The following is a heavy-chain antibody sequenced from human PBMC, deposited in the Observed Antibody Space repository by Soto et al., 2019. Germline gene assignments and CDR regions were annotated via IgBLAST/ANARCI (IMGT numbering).Heavy chain of an antibody. Sequence: GGSLRLSCAASGFTFSSYAMSWVRQAPGKGLEWVSAISGSGGSTYYADSVKGRFTISRDNSKNTLYLQMNSLRAEDTAVYYCAKVGGRNIARWWEDYWGQGTLVTVSS. CDR1: GFTFSSYA. CDR2: ISGSGGST. J-gene: IGHJ4*02. CDR3: AKVGGRNIARWWEDY. D-gene: IGHD2-8*02. V-gene: IGHV3-23*01.